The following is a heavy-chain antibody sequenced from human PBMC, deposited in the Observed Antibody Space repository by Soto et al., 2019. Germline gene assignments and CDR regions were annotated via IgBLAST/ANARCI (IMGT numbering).Heavy chain of an antibody. CDR3: ARVYSSSWSYYFDY. CDR2: ISAYNGNT. J-gene: IGHJ4*02. V-gene: IGHV1-18*04. CDR1: GYTFTSYG. Sequence: ASVKVSCKASGYTFTSYGISWVRQAPGQGLEWMGWISAYNGNTNYAQKLQGRVTMTTDTSTSTAYMELRSLRSDDTAVYYCARVYSSSWSYYFDYWAQGTLVTVSS. D-gene: IGHD6-13*01.